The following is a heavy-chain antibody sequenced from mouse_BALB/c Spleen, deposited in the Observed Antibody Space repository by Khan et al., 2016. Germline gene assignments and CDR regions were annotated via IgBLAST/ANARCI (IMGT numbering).Heavy chain of an antibody. D-gene: IGHD1-1*01. CDR3: VRDFSTAWFTY. J-gene: IGHJ3*01. CDR2: INTRTGEP. V-gene: IGHV9-3*02. Sequence: QIQLVQSGPELKKPGETVKISCKASGYPFTNYGMNWVKQAPGKGLKWMGWINTRTGEPTFAEEFKGRFAFSLETSASTAYLQINNLKNEDTATXCCVRDFSTAWFTYWGQGTLVTVSA. CDR1: GYPFTNYG.